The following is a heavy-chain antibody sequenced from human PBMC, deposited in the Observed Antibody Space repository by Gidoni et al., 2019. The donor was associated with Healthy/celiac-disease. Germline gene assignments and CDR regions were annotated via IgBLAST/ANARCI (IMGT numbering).Heavy chain of an antibody. Sequence: QVQLVQSGAEVKKHGASVKVSCKASGYTFTSYYMHWVRQAPGQGLEWMGIINPSGGSTRYAQKFQGRVTMTRDTSTSTVYMELSSLRSEDTAVYYCARGFPTIYGDYLHDYWGQGILVTVSS. CDR3: ARGFPTIYGDYLHDY. CDR1: GYTFTSYY. CDR2: INPSGGST. D-gene: IGHD4-17*01. V-gene: IGHV1-46*01. J-gene: IGHJ4*02.